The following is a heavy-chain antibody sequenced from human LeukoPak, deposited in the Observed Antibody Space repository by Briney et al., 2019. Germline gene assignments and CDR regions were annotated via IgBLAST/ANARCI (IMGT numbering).Heavy chain of an antibody. V-gene: IGHV4-31*03. CDR1: GGSISSGGYY. CDR2: IYYSGST. Sequence: SETLSLTCTVSGGSISSGGYYWSWIRQHPGKGLEWIGYIYYSGSTHYNPSLRSRVTISVDTSKNQFSLKLSSVTAADTAVYYCASDEGAGLFDYWGQGTLVTVSS. CDR3: ASDEGAGLFDY. J-gene: IGHJ4*02.